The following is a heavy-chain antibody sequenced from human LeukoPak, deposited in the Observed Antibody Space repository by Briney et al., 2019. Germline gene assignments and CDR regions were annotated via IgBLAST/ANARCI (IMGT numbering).Heavy chain of an antibody. CDR3: ARAPEYGLYYFDY. CDR2: IYSGGST. D-gene: IGHD1-14*01. J-gene: IGHJ4*02. V-gene: IGHV3-66*01. Sequence: PGGSLRLSCAASEFSVGSNYMTWVRQAPGKGLEWVSLIYSGGSTYYADSVKGRFTISRDNSKNTLYLQMNSLRAEDTAVYYCARAPEYGLYYFDYWGQGTLVTVSS. CDR1: EFSVGSNY.